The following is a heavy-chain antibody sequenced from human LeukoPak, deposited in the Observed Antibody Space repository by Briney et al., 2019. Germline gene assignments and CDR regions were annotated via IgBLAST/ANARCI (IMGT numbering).Heavy chain of an antibody. V-gene: IGHV4-30-4*08. CDR3: ARNLGATIVAFDI. D-gene: IGHD1-26*01. CDR1: GGSISSGDYY. J-gene: IGHJ3*02. Sequence: SETLSLTCTVSGGSISSGDYYWSWIRQPPGKGLEWIGYIYYSGSTYYNPSLKSRVTISVDTSKNQFSLKLSSVTAADTAVYYCARNLGATIVAFDIWGQGTMVTVSS. CDR2: IYYSGST.